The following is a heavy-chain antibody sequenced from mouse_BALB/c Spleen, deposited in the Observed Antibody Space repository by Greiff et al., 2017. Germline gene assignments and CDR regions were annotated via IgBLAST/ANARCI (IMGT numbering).Heavy chain of an antibody. CDR3: ARNEEGMAY. Sequence: VQLQQSGPGLVQPSQSLSITCTVSGFSLTSYGVHWVRQSPGKGLEWLGVIWSGGSTDYNAAFISRLSISKDNSKSQVFLKMNSLQTDDTAMYYCARNEEGMAYWGQGTLVTVSA. V-gene: IGHV2-2*01. CDR1: GFSLTSYG. CDR2: IWSGGST. J-gene: IGHJ3*01.